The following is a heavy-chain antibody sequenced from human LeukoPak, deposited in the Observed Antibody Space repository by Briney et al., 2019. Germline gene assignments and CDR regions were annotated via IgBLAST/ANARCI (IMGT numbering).Heavy chain of an antibody. CDR2: ISGSGSAM. D-gene: IGHD2-15*01. CDR1: GFSFSRYS. Sequence: GGSLRLSCVASGFSFSRYSMNWVRQAPGKGLEWISYISGSGSAMYYADSVKGRFTISRDNAKKSLYLQMNSLRAEGTAVYYCASTLCSGDNCYFDYYYYMDVWGKGTTVTIPS. J-gene: IGHJ6*03. V-gene: IGHV3-21*05. CDR3: ASTLCSGDNCYFDYYYYMDV.